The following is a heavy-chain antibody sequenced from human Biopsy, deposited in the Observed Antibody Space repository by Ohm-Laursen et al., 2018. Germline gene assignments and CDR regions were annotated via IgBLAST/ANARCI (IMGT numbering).Heavy chain of an antibody. CDR3: ARDLLEWSLPS. D-gene: IGHD3-3*01. J-gene: IGHJ4*02. Sequence: SVKVSCKASGDAFLGYYLHWARQAPGQGLEWMGSIYPNSGDTDFAQKFQGRVSMTRDASVSTAYLELSSLRSDDTAIYYCARDLLEWSLPSWGQGTLVTVSS. CDR2: IYPNSGDT. V-gene: IGHV1-2*02. CDR1: GDAFLGYY.